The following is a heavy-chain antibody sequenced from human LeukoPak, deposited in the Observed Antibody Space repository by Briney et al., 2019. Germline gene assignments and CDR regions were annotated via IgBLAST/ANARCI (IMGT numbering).Heavy chain of an antibody. D-gene: IGHD6-13*01. CDR2: TRSKAYGGTA. CDR3: SRGRVAAALDAFDI. J-gene: IGHJ3*02. CDR1: GFTFGEYA. Sequence: PGGSLRLSWTGSGFTFGEYAMSWFRQAPGKGLEWVGVTRSKAYGGTAEYAASVKGRFSISRDDSKSIAYLQMNSLKTEDTAVYHCSRGRVAAALDAFDIWGQGTMVTVSS. V-gene: IGHV3-49*03.